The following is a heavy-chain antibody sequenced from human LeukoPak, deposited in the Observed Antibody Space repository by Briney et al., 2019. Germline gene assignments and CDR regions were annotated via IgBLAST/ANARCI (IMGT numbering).Heavy chain of an antibody. V-gene: IGHV1-2*02. CDR3: ARDSVLWFGNLDI. CDR2: INPNSGGT. J-gene: IGHJ3*02. Sequence: ASVKVSCKASGYTFTGYYMHWVRQAPGQGFEWMGWINPNSGGTNYAQKFQGRVTMTRDTSISTAYMELSRLRSDDTAVYYCARDSVLWFGNLDIWGQGTMVTVSS. D-gene: IGHD3-10*01. CDR1: GYTFTGYY.